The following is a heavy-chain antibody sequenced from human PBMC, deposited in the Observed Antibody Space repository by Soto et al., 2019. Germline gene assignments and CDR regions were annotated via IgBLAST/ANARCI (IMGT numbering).Heavy chain of an antibody. V-gene: IGHV1-69*13. D-gene: IGHD4-17*01. CDR2: IIPIFGTA. J-gene: IGHJ6*02. CDR3: ARDKDYGGKNYYYYGMDV. CDR1: GGAFSSYA. Sequence: ASVKVSCKASGGAFSSYAISWVRQAPGQGLEWMGGIIPIFGTANYAQKFQGRVTITADESTSTAYMELSSLRSEDTAVYYCARDKDYGGKNYYYYGMDVWGQGTTVTVSS.